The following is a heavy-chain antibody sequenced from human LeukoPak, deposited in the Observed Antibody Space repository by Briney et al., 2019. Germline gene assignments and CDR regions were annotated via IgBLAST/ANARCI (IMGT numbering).Heavy chain of an antibody. V-gene: IGHV1-69*04. J-gene: IGHJ5*02. CDR1: GGTFSSYA. Sequence: SVEVSCKVSGGTFSSYAISWVRQAPGQGLEWMGRIIPILGIANYAQKFQGRVTITADKSTSTAYMELSSLRSEDTAVYYCARVTRPHCSSTSCYSSFDPWGQGTLVTVSS. D-gene: IGHD2-2*01. CDR2: IIPILGIA. CDR3: ARVTRPHCSSTSCYSSFDP.